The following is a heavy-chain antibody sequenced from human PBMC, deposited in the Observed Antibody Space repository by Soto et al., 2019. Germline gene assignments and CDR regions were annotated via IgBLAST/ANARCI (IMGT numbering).Heavy chain of an antibody. V-gene: IGHV3-64D*06. CDR2: ISSNGDST. J-gene: IGHJ3*02. CDR3: VKYYYDSSGYYGLNALDI. Sequence: PVGSLRLSFLASRFTFSSYAMHWVRQAPGKGMEYVSSISSNGDSTYYADSVKGIFTISRDNSKNTMYLQMSSLRAEDTAVYYCVKYYYDSSGYYGLNALDIWGQGTMVTVSS. CDR1: RFTFSSYA. D-gene: IGHD3-22*01.